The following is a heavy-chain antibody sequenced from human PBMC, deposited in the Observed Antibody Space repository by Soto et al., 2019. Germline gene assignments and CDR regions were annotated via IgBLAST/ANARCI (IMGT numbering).Heavy chain of an antibody. J-gene: IGHJ3*02. CDR3: VKDSYSSSWYGAFDI. CDR1: GFTFSSYA. V-gene: IGHV3-64D*08. Sequence: GGSLRLSCSASGFTFSSYAMHWVRQAPGKGLEYVSAISSNRGSTYYADSVKGRFTISRDNSKNTLYLKISSLRAEDTALYYCVKDSYSSSWYGAFDIWGQGTMVTVSS. D-gene: IGHD6-13*01. CDR2: ISSNRGST.